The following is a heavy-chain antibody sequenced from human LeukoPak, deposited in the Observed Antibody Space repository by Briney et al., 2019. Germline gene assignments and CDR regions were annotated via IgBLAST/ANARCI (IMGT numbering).Heavy chain of an antibody. V-gene: IGHV3-7*05. CDR1: GFTFSSYW. J-gene: IGHJ4*02. Sequence: RGSLRLSCAASGFTFSSYWMSWVRQAPGKGLEWVANIKQDGSEKYYVDSVKGRFTISRDNAKNSLYLQLNSLRAEDTAVYYCARDKLTGDSYFDNWGQGTLVTVSS. CDR2: IKQDGSEK. D-gene: IGHD7-27*01. CDR3: ARDKLTGDSYFDN.